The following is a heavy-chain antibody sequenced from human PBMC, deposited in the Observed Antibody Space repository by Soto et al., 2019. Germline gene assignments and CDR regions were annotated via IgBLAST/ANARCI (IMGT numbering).Heavy chain of an antibody. Sequence: QLHLVQSGAVVKKPGASVTVSCSASGYPVTAYYMHWVRQAPGRGLEWMGGINPATGAAKYTQTXXXXXXXXXXXSTSTVFMELSGLTSEDTAVFYCARGGGVGVAGSAAFDMWGQGTLVTVSS. J-gene: IGHJ3*02. V-gene: IGHV1-2*02. CDR3: ARGGGVGVAGSAAFDM. CDR2: INPATGAA. D-gene: IGHD3-3*01. CDR1: GYPVTAYY.